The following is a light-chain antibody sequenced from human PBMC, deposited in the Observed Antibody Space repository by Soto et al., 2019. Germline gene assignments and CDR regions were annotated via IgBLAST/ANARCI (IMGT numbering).Light chain of an antibody. J-gene: IGKJ4*01. Sequence: DIVMTQTPLSLSVAPGQPASISCKSSQSLRYSDGKTYLYWYMQKPGQPPQLLISEVSNRFSGVTDRLSGSGSETDFTLKLSRVEAEDVGVYYCMESLQIPLTFGGGPKV. V-gene: IGKV2D-29*01. CDR1: QSLRYSDGKTY. CDR3: MESLQIPLT. CDR2: EVS.